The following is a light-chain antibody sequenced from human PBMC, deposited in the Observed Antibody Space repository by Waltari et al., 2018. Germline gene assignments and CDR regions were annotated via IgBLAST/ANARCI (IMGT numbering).Light chain of an antibody. CDR1: ALPNKY. CDR2: EDN. Sequence: SYELTQPPSVSVSPGQTARITCSGDALPNKYGYWYQQKSGQAPVLVIYEDNKRRSGIPERFYGSSSGTMVTLTISGAQVEDEGDYYCYSTDRTGKQRVFGGGTKLTVL. V-gene: IGLV3-10*01. CDR3: YSTDRTGKQRV. J-gene: IGLJ2*01.